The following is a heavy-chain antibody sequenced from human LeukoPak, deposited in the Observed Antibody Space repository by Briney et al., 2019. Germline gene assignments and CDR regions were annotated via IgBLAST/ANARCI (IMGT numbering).Heavy chain of an antibody. CDR2: INPSGGST. Sequence: ASVKVSCKASGYTFTSYYMHWVRQAPGQGLEWMGIINPSGGSTSYAQKFQGRVTMTRDMSTSTVYMELSSLRSEDTAVYYCARDLGIAVAGWKFVVWGQGTLVTVSS. D-gene: IGHD6-19*01. CDR3: ARDLGIAVAGWKFVV. V-gene: IGHV1-46*01. J-gene: IGHJ4*02. CDR1: GYTFTSYY.